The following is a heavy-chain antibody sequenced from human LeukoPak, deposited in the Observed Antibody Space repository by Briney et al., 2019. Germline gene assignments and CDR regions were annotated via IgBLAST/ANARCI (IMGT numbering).Heavy chain of an antibody. J-gene: IGHJ6*03. CDR1: GYTFTSYG. CDR2: ISAYNGNT. V-gene: IGHV1-18*01. Sequence: GASVKVSCKASGYTFTSYGISWVRQAPGQGLEWMGWISAYNGNTHYAQKFQGRVTITRNTSISTAYMELSSLRSEDTAVYYCARTNIYSSWYPPYYYYMDVWGKGTTVTVSS. CDR3: ARTNIYSSWYPPYYYYMDV. D-gene: IGHD6-13*01.